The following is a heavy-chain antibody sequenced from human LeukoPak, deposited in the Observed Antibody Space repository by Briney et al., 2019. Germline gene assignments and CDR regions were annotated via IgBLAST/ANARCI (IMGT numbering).Heavy chain of an antibody. CDR1: GFSFSSYG. V-gene: IGHV3-21*01. CDR3: ARAPEYYYMDV. J-gene: IGHJ6*03. Sequence: GGSLRLSCAASGFSFSSYGMNWVRQAPGKGLEWVSSISSSSTYIYYADSVKGRFTISRDNAKNSLYLQMNSLRAEDTAVYYCARAPEYYYMDVWGKGTTVTVSS. CDR2: ISSSSTYI.